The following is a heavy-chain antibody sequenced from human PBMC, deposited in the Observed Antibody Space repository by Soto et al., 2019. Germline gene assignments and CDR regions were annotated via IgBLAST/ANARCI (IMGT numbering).Heavy chain of an antibody. CDR1: GFTFDDYA. D-gene: IGHD6-13*01. J-gene: IGHJ1*01. V-gene: IGHV3-9*01. Sequence: EVQLVESGGGVVQPGRSLRLSCAASGFTFDDYAMHWVRQAPGKGLEWVSGISWNSGSIGYADSVKGRFTLSRDNAKNSLNLQMNSLRAEDTAWYCFAKGLYSSSWYWPAQHWGQGTLVTVSS. CDR2: ISWNSGSI. CDR3: AKGLYSSSWYWPAQH.